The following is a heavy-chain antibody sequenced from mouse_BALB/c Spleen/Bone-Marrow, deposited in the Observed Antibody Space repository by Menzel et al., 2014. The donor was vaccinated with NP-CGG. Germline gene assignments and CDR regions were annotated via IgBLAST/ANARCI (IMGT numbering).Heavy chain of an antibody. J-gene: IGHJ2*01. Sequence: QVQLQQPGPELVKPGASVKTSCKASGYAFSSSWMNWVKQRPGQGLEWIGRIYPGDGDINYNGNFKGKATLTADKSSSTAYMQLSGLTSVDSAVYFCVRGGNYRFDYWGQGTTLTVSS. V-gene: IGHV1-82*01. D-gene: IGHD2-1*01. CDR1: GYAFSSSW. CDR2: IYPGDGDI. CDR3: VRGGNYRFDY.